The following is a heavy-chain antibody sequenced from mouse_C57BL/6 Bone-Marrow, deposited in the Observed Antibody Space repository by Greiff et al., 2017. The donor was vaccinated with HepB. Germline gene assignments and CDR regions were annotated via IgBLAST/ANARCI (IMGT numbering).Heavy chain of an antibody. Sequence: LVESGPELVKPGASVKISCKASGYAFSSSWMNWVKQRPGKGLEWIGRIYPGDGDTNYNGKFKGKATLTADKSSSTAYMQLSSLTSEDSAVYFCASYDGYYRYYFDYWGQGTTLTVSS. CDR3: ASYDGYYRYYFDY. D-gene: IGHD2-3*01. CDR1: GYAFSSSW. CDR2: IYPGDGDT. V-gene: IGHV1-82*01. J-gene: IGHJ2*01.